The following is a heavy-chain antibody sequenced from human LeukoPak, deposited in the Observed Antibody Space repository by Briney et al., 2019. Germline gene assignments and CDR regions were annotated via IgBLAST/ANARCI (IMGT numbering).Heavy chain of an antibody. V-gene: IGHV4-59*01. CDR2: IYYRGST. J-gene: IGHJ4*02. Sequence: SETLSLTCTVSGGSISSYYWSWIRQPPGKGLEWIGYIYYRGSTNYNPSLKSRVTISVDTSKNQFSLKLSSVTAADTAVYYCAGYSSSARYYFDYWGQGTLVTVSS. CDR1: GGSISSYY. CDR3: AGYSSSARYYFDY. D-gene: IGHD6-13*01.